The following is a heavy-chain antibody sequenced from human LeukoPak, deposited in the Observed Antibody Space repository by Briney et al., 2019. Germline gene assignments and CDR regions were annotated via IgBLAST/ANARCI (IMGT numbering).Heavy chain of an antibody. CDR1: GGSISSCGYY. CDR2: TYYSGST. CDR3: ARDGDFWSGYYSPYYGMDV. Sequence: SETLSLTCTVSGGSISSCGYYWSWIRQPPGKGLEWIGYTYYSGSTNYNPSLKSRVTISVDTSKNQFSLKLSSVTAADTAVYYCARDGDFWSGYYSPYYGMDVWGQGTTVTVSS. J-gene: IGHJ6*02. D-gene: IGHD3-3*01. V-gene: IGHV4-61*08.